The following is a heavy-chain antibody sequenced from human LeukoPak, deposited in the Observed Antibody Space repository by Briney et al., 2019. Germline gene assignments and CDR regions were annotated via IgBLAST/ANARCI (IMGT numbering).Heavy chain of an antibody. D-gene: IGHD2-2*01. CDR1: GFAFGSEA. CDR2: FSGSGDTT. CDR3: AKVVPRGEVY. Sequence: GGSLRLSCAVSGFAFGSEAMSWVRQAPGKGLEWVSGFSGSGDTTDYADSVKGRFTISRDNSKNTLYLQMNSLRAEDTAVYHCAKVVPRGEVYWGQGTLVTVSS. V-gene: IGHV3-23*01. J-gene: IGHJ4*02.